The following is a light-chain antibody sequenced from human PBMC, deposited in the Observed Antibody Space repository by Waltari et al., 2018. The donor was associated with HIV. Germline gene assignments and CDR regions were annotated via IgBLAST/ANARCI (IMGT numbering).Light chain of an antibody. V-gene: IGLV3-21*04. CDR2: DDS. CDR3: QVWDSSSDHPV. J-gene: IGLJ3*02. CDR1: NIGRKS. Sequence: SYVLPQPPSVSVAPGKTARITCWGTNIGRKSVHWYQQKPGQAPGLVMYDDSDRPSGIPERFSGANSGNTATLTISRVEAGDEADYYCQVWDSSSDHPVFGGGTKLTVL.